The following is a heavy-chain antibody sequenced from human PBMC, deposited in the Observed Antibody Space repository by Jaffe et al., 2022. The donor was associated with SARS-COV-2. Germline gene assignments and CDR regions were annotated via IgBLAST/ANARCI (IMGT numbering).Heavy chain of an antibody. CDR1: GGSISSYY. Sequence: QVQLQESGPGLVKPSETLSLTCTVSGGSISSYYWSWIRQPPGKGLEWIGYIYYSGSTNYNPSLKSRVTISVDTSKNQFSLKLSSVTAADTAVYYCARHSPSGAAGPFDYWGQGTLVTVSS. CDR3: ARHSPSGAAGPFDY. CDR2: IYYSGST. D-gene: IGHD6-13*01. V-gene: IGHV4-59*08. J-gene: IGHJ4*02.